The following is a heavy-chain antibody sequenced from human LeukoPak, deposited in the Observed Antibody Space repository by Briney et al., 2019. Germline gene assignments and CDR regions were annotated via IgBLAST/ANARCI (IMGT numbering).Heavy chain of an antibody. CDR2: IYYSGST. CDR1: GGSISSSSYY. V-gene: IGHV4-61*01. J-gene: IGHJ5*02. CDR3: ARQEQQLIYNWFDP. D-gene: IGHD6-13*01. Sequence: SETLSLTCTVSGGSISSSSYYWSWIRQPPGKGLEWIGYIYYSGSTNYNPSLKSRVTISVDTSKNQFSLKLSSVTAADTAVYYCARQEQQLIYNWFDPWGQGTLVTVSS.